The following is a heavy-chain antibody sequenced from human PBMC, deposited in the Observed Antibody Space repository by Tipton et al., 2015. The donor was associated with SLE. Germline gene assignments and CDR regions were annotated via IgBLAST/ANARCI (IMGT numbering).Heavy chain of an antibody. CDR1: GGTFSSYA. D-gene: IGHD3-16*01. V-gene: IGHV3-23*04. J-gene: IGHJ4*02. CDR3: AIPRGGGFDY. CDR2: ISGSGGST. Sequence: QLVQSGAEVKKPGSSVKVSCKASGGTFSSYAMSWVRQAPGKGLEWVSTISGSGGSTYYADSVKGRFTISRDNSKNTLYLQMNSLRAEDTAVYYCAIPRGGGFDYWGQGTLVTVSS.